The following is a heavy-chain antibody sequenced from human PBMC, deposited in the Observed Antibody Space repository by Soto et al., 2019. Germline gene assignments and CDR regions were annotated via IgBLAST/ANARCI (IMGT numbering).Heavy chain of an antibody. Sequence: EVQLVETGGGLIQPGGPLRLSCAASGFTVSRNYMSWVRQAPGKGLEWVSVIYSGGSTYYADSVKGRFTISRDNSKNTLYLQMNSLRAEDTAVYYCARENWDHYYGMDVWGQGTTVTVSS. CDR3: ARENWDHYYGMDV. D-gene: IGHD1-26*01. V-gene: IGHV3-53*02. CDR1: GFTVSRNY. J-gene: IGHJ6*02. CDR2: IYSGGST.